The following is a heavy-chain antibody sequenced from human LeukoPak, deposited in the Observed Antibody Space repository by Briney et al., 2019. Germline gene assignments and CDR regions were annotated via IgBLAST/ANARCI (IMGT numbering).Heavy chain of an antibody. CDR1: GXTFSGYW. V-gene: IGHV3-74*01. Sequence: PGGSLRLSCAASGXTFSGYWVHWVRQAPGKGLVWVSRINLDGSSKIYADSVKGRFTISRDNAKNTLYLQMNSLRAEDTAVYYCARVWENSHGYGYWGQGTLVTVSS. D-gene: IGHD5-18*01. CDR3: ARVWENSHGYGY. CDR2: INLDGSSK. J-gene: IGHJ4*02.